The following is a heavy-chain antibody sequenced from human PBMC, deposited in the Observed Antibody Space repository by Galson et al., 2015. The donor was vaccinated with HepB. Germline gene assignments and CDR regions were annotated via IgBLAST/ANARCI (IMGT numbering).Heavy chain of an antibody. D-gene: IGHD4-23*01. V-gene: IGHV5-51*01. Sequence: QSGAEVKKPGESLKISCKGSGYSFTSYWIGWVRQMPGKGLEWMGIIYPGDSDTRYSPSFQGQVTISADKSISTAYLQWSSLKASDTAVYYCAMVRSDGGNSGPVLDYWGQGTLVTVSS. CDR2: IYPGDSDT. CDR1: GYSFTSYW. J-gene: IGHJ4*02. CDR3: AMVRSDGGNSGPVLDY.